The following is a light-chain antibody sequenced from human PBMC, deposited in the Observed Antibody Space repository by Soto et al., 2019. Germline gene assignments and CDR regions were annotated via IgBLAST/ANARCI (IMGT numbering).Light chain of an antibody. V-gene: IGKV1-5*03. CDR3: QQYNTYQFT. J-gene: IGKJ3*01. CDR1: QNIVSW. Sequence: DIQMTQSPSTLSASVGDRVIITCRASQNIVSWVAWYQQRAGRAPKLLIYQASNLLSGVSSRFSGSGSGTEFTLTISSLQPDDFATYYCQQYNTYQFTFGPGTKVDIK. CDR2: QAS.